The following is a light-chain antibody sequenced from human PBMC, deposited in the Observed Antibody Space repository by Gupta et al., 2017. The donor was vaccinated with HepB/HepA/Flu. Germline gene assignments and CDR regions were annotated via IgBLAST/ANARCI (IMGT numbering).Light chain of an antibody. CDR3: QQRHKGYPALT. V-gene: IGKV3-11*01. CDR2: DAS. Sequence: EIVLTQHPATLSLSPGERATLSCRASQSIGNYLAWYQQKPGQAPRLLIYDASNRSEGSVARCSGSGDGTDFTLTISSREPEDFVVYYCQQRHKGYPALTFGGGTKVEIK. CDR1: QSIGNY. J-gene: IGKJ4*01.